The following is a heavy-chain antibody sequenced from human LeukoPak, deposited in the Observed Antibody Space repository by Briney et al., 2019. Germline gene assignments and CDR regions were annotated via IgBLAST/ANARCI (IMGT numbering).Heavy chain of an antibody. J-gene: IGHJ4*02. V-gene: IGHV4-59*08. Sequence: SETLSLTCTVSGGSISSYYWSWIRQPPGKGLEWIGYIYYSGSTNYNPSLKSRVTISVDTSKNQFSLKLSSVTAADTAVYYCARAPILATFGGVIVVFDYWGQGTLVTVSS. D-gene: IGHD3-16*02. CDR2: IYYSGST. CDR3: ARAPILATFGGVIVVFDY. CDR1: GGSISSYY.